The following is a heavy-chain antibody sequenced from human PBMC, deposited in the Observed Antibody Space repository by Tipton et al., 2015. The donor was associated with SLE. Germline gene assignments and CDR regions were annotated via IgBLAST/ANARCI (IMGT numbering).Heavy chain of an antibody. D-gene: IGHD3/OR15-3a*01. V-gene: IGHV4-39*01. CDR3: ARWRRDWYAFDF. CDR1: GGSISSSNYY. J-gene: IGHJ3*01. Sequence: LRLSCTVSGGSISSSNYYWGWIRQSPGKGLEWIGSIYYSRNTQYNPSLKSRVTISVDTSKNQFSLKLSSVTAADTAVHYCARWRRDWYAFDFWGQGTMVTVSS. CDR2: IYYSRNT.